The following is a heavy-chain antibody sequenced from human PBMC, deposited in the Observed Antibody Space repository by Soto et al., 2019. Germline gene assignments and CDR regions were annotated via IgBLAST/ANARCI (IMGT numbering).Heavy chain of an antibody. CDR2: IYYSGST. CDR3: ARGSFYYDSSDYYHY. D-gene: IGHD3-22*01. V-gene: IGHV4-30-4*01. Sequence: SETLSLTCTVSGGSISSGDYYGSWIRQPPGKGREWIGYIYYSGSTYYNPTLKSRVTISVDTSKNQFSLKLSSVTAADTAVYYCARGSFYYDSSDYYHYWGRGTLVTVSS. J-gene: IGHJ4*02. CDR1: GGSISSGDYY.